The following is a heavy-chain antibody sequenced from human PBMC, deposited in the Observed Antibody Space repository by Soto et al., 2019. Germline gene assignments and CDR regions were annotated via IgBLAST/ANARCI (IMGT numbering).Heavy chain of an antibody. J-gene: IGHJ4*02. CDR3: AKGHYDSSGTTFDY. Sequence: PGGSLRLSCAASGFTFSSYAMSWVRQAPGRGLEWVSAISGSGGSTYYADSVKGRFTISRDNSKNTLYLQMNSLRAEDTAVYYCAKGHYDSSGTTFDYWGQGTLVTVSS. CDR2: ISGSGGST. CDR1: GFTFSSYA. D-gene: IGHD3-22*01. V-gene: IGHV3-23*01.